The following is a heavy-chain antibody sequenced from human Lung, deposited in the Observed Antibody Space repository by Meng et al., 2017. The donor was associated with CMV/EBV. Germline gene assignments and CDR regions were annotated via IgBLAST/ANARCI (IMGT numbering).Heavy chain of an antibody. V-gene: IGHV6-1*01. CDR2: TYYRSKWYN. D-gene: IGHD6-19*01. J-gene: IGHJ4*02. Sequence: QGQLQQSRPGLFKPSPTLSLTCAISGDSVSTNSAACHWISQSPSRGLEWLGRTYYRSKWYNGYAVSVKSRITINPDTSKNQFSLQLNSVTPEDTAMYYCARSGSSGWIDYWGQGTLVTVSS. CDR1: GDSVSTNSAA. CDR3: ARSGSSGWIDY.